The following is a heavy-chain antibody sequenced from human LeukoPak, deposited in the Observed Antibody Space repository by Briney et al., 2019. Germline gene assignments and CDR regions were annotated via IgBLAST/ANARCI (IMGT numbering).Heavy chain of an antibody. Sequence: GGSLRLSCAASGFTFSSYWVHWVRQAPGKGLVWVSRTNSDGSSTSYADSVKGRFTISRDNAKNTLYLQMNSPRAEDTAVYYCARGGAYYFDYWGQGTLVTVSS. D-gene: IGHD3-16*01. J-gene: IGHJ4*02. CDR2: TNSDGSST. V-gene: IGHV3-74*01. CDR1: GFTFSSYW. CDR3: ARGGAYYFDY.